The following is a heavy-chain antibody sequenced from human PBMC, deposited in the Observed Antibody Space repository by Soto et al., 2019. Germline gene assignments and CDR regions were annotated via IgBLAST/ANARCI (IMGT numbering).Heavy chain of an antibody. Sequence: EVQLVESGGGLVQPGGYLRLSCAASGFTFSSYSMNWVRQAPGKGLEWVSYISSGSSTIYYADSVKGRFTISRDNAQNSLYLQMNSLRAEDTAVYYCAKTYSSGRGAFDVWGQWTMVTVSS. CDR1: GFTFSSYS. V-gene: IGHV3-48*01. D-gene: IGHD6-19*01. CDR2: ISSGSSTI. J-gene: IGHJ3*01. CDR3: AKTYSSGRGAFDV.